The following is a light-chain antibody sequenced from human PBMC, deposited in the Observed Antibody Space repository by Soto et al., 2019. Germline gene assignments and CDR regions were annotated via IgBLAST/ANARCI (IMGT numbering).Light chain of an antibody. Sequence: DIVMTQPPATLSVSAGDRATLSCRASQSISSNLAWYQQKPGQAPRLLMFRTSSRATGFPARFSGSGSGTEFNLTISSLQSEDFGVYYCQQYNNWPRATFGGGSKVDIK. CDR3: QQYNNWPRAT. J-gene: IGKJ4*01. CDR2: RTS. CDR1: QSISSN. V-gene: IGKV3-15*01.